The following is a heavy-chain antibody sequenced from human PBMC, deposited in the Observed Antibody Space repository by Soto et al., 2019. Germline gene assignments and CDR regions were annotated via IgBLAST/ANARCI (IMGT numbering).Heavy chain of an antibody. Sequence: LRLSCAASGFTFSSYGMHWVRQAPGKGLEWVAVIWYDGSNKYYADSVKGRFTISRDNSKNTLYLQMNSLRAEDTAVYYCARALYPRTYYYYYYGMDVWGQGTTVTVSS. CDR1: GFTFSSYG. V-gene: IGHV3-33*01. D-gene: IGHD2-8*01. CDR2: IWYDGSNK. J-gene: IGHJ6*02. CDR3: ARALYPRTYYYYYYGMDV.